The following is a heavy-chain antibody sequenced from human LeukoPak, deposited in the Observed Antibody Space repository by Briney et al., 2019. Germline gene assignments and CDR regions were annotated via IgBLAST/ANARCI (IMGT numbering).Heavy chain of an antibody. V-gene: IGHV4-34*01. CDR2: INHSGST. CDR3: ARLGASGGWYAHFDY. Sequence: SETLSLTCAVSGGSFSGYYWSWIRQPPGKGLEWIGEINHSGSTNYNPSLKSRVTISVDTSKNQFSLKLSSVTAADTAVYYCARLGASGGWYAHFDYWGQGTLVTVSS. D-gene: IGHD6-19*01. CDR1: GGSFSGYY. J-gene: IGHJ4*02.